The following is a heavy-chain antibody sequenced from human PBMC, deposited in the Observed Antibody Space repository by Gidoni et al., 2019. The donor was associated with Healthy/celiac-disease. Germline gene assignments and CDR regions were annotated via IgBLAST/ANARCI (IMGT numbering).Heavy chain of an antibody. CDR2: IYPVDSCT. V-gene: IGHV5-51*01. D-gene: IGHD3-22*01. Sequence: EVQLVQSGAEVKKPGEYLKISWKGSGYSVTSYWIGWVSQMPGKGLEWMGFIYPVDSCTRYSPSFQGQVTISADKSISTSYLQWSSLKASDTAMYYCARLPLHYDDSSGYYIFPIGWFDPWGQGTLVTVSS. CDR1: GYSVTSYW. CDR3: ARLPLHYDDSSGYYIFPIGWFDP. J-gene: IGHJ5*02.